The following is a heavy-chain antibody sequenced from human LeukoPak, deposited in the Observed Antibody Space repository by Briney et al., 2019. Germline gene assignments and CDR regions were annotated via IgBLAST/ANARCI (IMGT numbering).Heavy chain of an antibody. J-gene: IGHJ4*02. V-gene: IGHV3-15*01. CDR2: IRNDRIT. CDR3: TWMATIFTVDY. CDR1: GLTFSDAW. Sequence: VESLRLSCVLSGLTFSDAWMSWVRQAPGKGLEWVGRIRNDRITDYAAPVQGRLSISRDNSKNTFYLQMNSLRTEDTGMYFCTWMATIFTVDYWGQGTLVTVSS. D-gene: IGHD5-12*01.